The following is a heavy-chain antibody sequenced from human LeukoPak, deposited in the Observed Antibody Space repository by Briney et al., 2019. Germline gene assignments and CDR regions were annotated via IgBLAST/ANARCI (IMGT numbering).Heavy chain of an antibody. CDR3: ARDMMGATLYFDS. CDR2: IYAGGST. Sequence: GSLRLSCATSGFTVSGNYMNWVRQAPGKGLEWVSVIYAGGSTYYADSVKDRFTISRDNSKNTLYLQMNSLRVEDTAVYYCARDMMGATLYFDSWGQGTLVTVSS. V-gene: IGHV3-66*01. J-gene: IGHJ4*02. CDR1: GFTVSGNY. D-gene: IGHD1-26*01.